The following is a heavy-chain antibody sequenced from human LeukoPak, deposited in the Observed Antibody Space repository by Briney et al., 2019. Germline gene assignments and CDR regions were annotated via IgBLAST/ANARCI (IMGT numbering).Heavy chain of an antibody. J-gene: IGHJ4*02. V-gene: IGHV4-38-2*02. CDR3: AREVYYDSSGLWAYDY. D-gene: IGHD3-22*01. CDR1: GYSISSGYY. Sequence: SETLSLTCAVSGYSISSGYYWGWIQQPPGKGLEWIGSIYHSGSTYYNPSLKSRVTISVDTSKNQFSLKLSSVTAADTAVYYCAREVYYDSSGLWAYDYWGQGTLVTVSS. CDR2: IYHSGST.